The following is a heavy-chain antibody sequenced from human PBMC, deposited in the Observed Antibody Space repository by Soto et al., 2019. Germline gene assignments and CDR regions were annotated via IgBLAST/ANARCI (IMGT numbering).Heavy chain of an antibody. J-gene: IGHJ4*02. Sequence: LPETLSLTCTVSGGSVSNSNYYWGWIRQSPGKGLEWIGSVYYRGRSYSKSSVKSRVTISVDTSKNQFSLNLNSVTASDTAVYFCVSQRTSVLTQAYFDYWGPGALVTVSS. D-gene: IGHD2-8*01. V-gene: IGHV4-39*01. CDR3: VSQRTSVLTQAYFDY. CDR2: VYYRGRS. CDR1: GGSVSNSNYY.